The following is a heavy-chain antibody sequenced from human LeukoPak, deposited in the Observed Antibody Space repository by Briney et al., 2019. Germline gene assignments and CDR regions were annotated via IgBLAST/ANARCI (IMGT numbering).Heavy chain of an antibody. D-gene: IGHD4-11*01. J-gene: IGHJ5*02. V-gene: IGHV3-48*04. CDR2: ISSSGSTI. CDR1: GFTFSDYS. Sequence: GGSLRLSCAASGFTFSDYSMNWVRQAPGKGLEWVSYISSSGSTIYYADSVKGRFTISRDNAKNSLYLQMNSLRAEDTAVYYCARAPLPTVSSWFDPWGQGTLVTVSS. CDR3: ARAPLPTVSSWFDP.